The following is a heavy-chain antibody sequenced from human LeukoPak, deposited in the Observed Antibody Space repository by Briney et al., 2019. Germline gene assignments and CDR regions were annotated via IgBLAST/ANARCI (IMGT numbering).Heavy chain of an antibody. V-gene: IGHV4-38-2*01. CDR1: GYSISSGSS. Sequence: PSQTLSLTCAVSGYSISSGSSWGWIRQPPGKGLEWIGSIYHSGSTHYNPSLKSRVTISVDTSKNQFSLKLSSVTAADTAVYYCARGGSYYYYYYMDVWGKGTTVTVSS. CDR2: IYHSGST. J-gene: IGHJ6*03. CDR3: ARGGSYYYYYYMDV. D-gene: IGHD1-26*01.